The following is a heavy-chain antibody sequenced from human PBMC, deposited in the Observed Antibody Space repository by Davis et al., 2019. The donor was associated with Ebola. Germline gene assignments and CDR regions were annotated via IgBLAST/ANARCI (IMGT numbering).Heavy chain of an antibody. J-gene: IGHJ4*02. D-gene: IGHD3-22*01. Sequence: PSETLSLTCAVYGGSFSGYYWSWIRQPPGKGLEWMGEINHSGSTNYNPSLKSRVTISVDTSKNQFSLKLSSVTAADTAVYYCARVRYYDSSGYYPYYFDYWGQGTLVTVSS. CDR3: ARVRYYDSSGYYPYYFDY. CDR2: INHSGST. V-gene: IGHV4-34*01. CDR1: GGSFSGYY.